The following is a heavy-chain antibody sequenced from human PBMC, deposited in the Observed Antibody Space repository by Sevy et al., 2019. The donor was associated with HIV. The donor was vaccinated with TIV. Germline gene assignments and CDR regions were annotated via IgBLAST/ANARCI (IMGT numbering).Heavy chain of an antibody. CDR3: AKSYFGSGTSYGMDL. CDR2: IRQDGSGK. V-gene: IGHV3-7*01. D-gene: IGHD3-10*01. CDR1: GFTFRNFW. J-gene: IGHJ6*02. Sequence: GGSLRLSCAVSGFTFRNFWMSWVRQAPGKGLEWVANIRQDGSGKYYVDSGRGRFTISRDKAKNSLFLQLNSLRADDTAIYYCAKSYFGSGTSYGMDLWGRGTTVTVSS.